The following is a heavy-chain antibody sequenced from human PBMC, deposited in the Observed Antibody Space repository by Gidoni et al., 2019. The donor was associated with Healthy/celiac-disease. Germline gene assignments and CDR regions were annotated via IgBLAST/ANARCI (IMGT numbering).Heavy chain of an antibody. D-gene: IGHD6-13*01. J-gene: IGHJ4*02. CDR2: MSGSGGSA. CDR3: AKDWGSSWYIFDY. CDR1: GFHFSSYA. V-gene: IGHV3-23*04. Sequence: EVQLVESGGGLVQPGGSLRLSCAAAGFHFSSYAMSWVRQAPGKGLGWVSAMSGSGGSAYYADSVKGRFTISRDNSKNTLYLQMNSLRAEDTAVYYCAKDWGSSWYIFDYWGQGTLVTVSS.